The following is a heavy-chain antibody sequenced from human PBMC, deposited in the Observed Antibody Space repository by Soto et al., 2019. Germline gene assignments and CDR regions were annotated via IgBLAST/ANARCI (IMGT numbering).Heavy chain of an antibody. CDR2: ISYDVSNK. V-gene: IGHV3-30-3*01. CDR3: ARAPYYDFWSGPNAGYGMDV. CDR1: GFTFSSYA. D-gene: IGHD3-3*01. Sequence: QVQLVKSGGGVVQPGRSLRLSCAASGFTFSSYAMHWVRQAPGKGLEWVAVISYDVSNKYYADSVKGRFTISRDNSKNTLYLRMNSLRAEDTAVYYCARAPYYDFWSGPNAGYGMDVWGQGTTVTVSS. J-gene: IGHJ6*02.